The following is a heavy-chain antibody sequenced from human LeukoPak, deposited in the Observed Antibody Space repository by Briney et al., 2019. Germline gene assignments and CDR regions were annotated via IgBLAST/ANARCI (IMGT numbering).Heavy chain of an antibody. J-gene: IGHJ3*02. CDR1: GFTVSSDH. Sequence: GGSLRLSCAASGFTVSSDHLSCVRQAPGKGLEWVSVIFSGASTYYADSVKGRFTISRDNSKNTLYLHMNSLSAEDTAVYYCARGSPYSGYDLRAFDIWGQGTTVTVSS. D-gene: IGHD5-12*01. V-gene: IGHV3-66*01. CDR3: ARGSPYSGYDLRAFDI. CDR2: IFSGAST.